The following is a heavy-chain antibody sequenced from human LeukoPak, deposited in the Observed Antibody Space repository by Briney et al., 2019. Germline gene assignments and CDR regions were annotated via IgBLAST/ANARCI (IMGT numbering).Heavy chain of an antibody. Sequence: ASVKVSCKASGYTFTSYGISWVRQAPGQGLEWMGWISAYNGNTNYAQKLQGRVTMTTDTSTSTAYMELRSLRSDDTAVYYCARVYGDSQRHYYYYGMDVWGKGTTVTVSS. CDR1: GYTFTSYG. D-gene: IGHD4-17*01. J-gene: IGHJ6*04. CDR3: ARVYGDSQRHYYYYGMDV. CDR2: ISAYNGNT. V-gene: IGHV1-18*04.